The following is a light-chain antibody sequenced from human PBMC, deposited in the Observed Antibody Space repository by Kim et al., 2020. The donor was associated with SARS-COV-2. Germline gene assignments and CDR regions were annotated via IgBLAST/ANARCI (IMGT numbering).Light chain of an antibody. J-gene: IGKJ4*01. Sequence: SASVGDTVTISCRARQTISTYVNWYQQRPGRVPNLLIYGAYTLHSGVPSRFSGGVSGTDFTLTISPLQPEDFATYYCQQAYSVPFTFGGGTKVEI. CDR2: GAY. CDR3: QQAYSVPFT. CDR1: QTISTY. V-gene: IGKV1-39*01.